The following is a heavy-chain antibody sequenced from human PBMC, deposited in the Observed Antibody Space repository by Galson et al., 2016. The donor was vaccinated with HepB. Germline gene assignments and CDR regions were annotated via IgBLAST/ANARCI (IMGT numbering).Heavy chain of an antibody. J-gene: IGHJ4*02. V-gene: IGHV3-11*05. Sequence: SLRLSCAASGLSIGDYGMIWVRQAPGKGLEWVSYISSSGSYNTNYADSVKGRFTISRDNAKTSLYLQMDSLRVEDTAVYYCARAASELDYWGQGTLVTVSS. D-gene: IGHD6-19*01. CDR3: ARAASELDY. CDR2: ISSSGSYNT. CDR1: GLSIGDYG.